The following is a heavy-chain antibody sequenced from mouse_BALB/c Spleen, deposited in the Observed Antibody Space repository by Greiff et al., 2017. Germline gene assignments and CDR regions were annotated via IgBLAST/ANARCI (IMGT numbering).Heavy chain of an antibody. CDR1: GFDFSRYW. D-gene: IGHD1-1*01. CDR3: ARRGLYYYGSSWAY. J-gene: IGHJ3*01. CDR2: INPDSSTI. V-gene: IGHV4-1*02. Sequence: DVHLVESGGGLVQPGGSLKLSCAASGFDFSRYWMSWVRQAPGKGLEWIGEINPDSSTINYTPSLKDKFIISRDNAKNTLYLQMSKVRSEDTALYYCARRGLYYYGSSWAYWGQGTLVTVSA.